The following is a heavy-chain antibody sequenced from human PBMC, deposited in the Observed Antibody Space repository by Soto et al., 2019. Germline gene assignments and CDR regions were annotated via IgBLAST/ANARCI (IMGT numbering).Heavy chain of an antibody. CDR3: ARDSSGWYEVDY. V-gene: IGHV4-39*07. CDR1: GGAINTNNYY. Sequence: SETLSLTCTVSGGAINTNNYYWGWVRQPPGKGLEWIGSVFYDGTTYYSPSLKSRVTISLATSRTQFSLKLSSVTAADTAVYYCARDSSGWYEVDYWAQGTLVTVS. D-gene: IGHD6-19*01. CDR2: VFYDGTT. J-gene: IGHJ4*02.